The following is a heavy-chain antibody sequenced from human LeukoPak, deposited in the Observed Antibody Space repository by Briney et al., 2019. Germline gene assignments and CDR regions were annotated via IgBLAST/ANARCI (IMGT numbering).Heavy chain of an antibody. Sequence: GASVKVSCKASGYTFTSYGISWVRQAPGQGLEWMGWISAYNGNTNYAQKLQGRVTMTTDTSTSTAYMELRSLRSDDTAMYYCAREAYDVLTSDWFDPWGQGTLVTVSS. CDR1: GYTFTSYG. CDR2: ISAYNGNT. V-gene: IGHV1-18*01. J-gene: IGHJ5*02. CDR3: AREAYDVLTSDWFDP. D-gene: IGHD3-9*01.